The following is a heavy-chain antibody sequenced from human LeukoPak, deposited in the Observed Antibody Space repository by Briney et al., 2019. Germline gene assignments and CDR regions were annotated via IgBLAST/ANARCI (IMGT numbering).Heavy chain of an antibody. Sequence: ASVKVTCKASGYTFTSYYMHWVRQAPGQGLEWMGIINPSGGSTSYAQKFQGRVTMTRDTSTSTVYMELSSLRSEDTAVYYCARDRYSSSWYTGLDYWGQGTLVTVSS. CDR2: INPSGGST. CDR1: GYTFTSYY. V-gene: IGHV1-46*01. CDR3: ARDRYSSSWYTGLDY. D-gene: IGHD6-13*01. J-gene: IGHJ4*02.